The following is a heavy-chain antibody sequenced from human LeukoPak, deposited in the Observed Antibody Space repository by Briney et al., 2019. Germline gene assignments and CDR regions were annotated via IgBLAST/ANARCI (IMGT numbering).Heavy chain of an antibody. CDR1: GGTFSSYA. CDR2: IIPIFGTA. V-gene: IGHV1-69*05. Sequence: ASVKVSCKASGGTFSSYAISWVRQAPGQGLEWMGGIIPIFGTANYAQKFQGRVTITTDESTSTAYMELSSLRSEDTAVYYCASALNYYGSSGYPYWGQGTLVTVSS. CDR3: ASALNYYGSSGYPY. J-gene: IGHJ4*02. D-gene: IGHD3-22*01.